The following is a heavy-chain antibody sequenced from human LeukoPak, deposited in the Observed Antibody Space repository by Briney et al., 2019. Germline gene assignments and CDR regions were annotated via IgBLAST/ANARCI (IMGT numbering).Heavy chain of an antibody. J-gene: IGHJ3*02. CDR3: ATGRAYGDYFDAFDI. Sequence: ASVKVSCKASGYTFTGYYMHWVRQAPGQGLEWMGWINPNSGGTNYAQKFQGRVTMTRDTSITTAYMELNRLRSDDTAVYYCATGRAYGDYFDAFDIWGQGTMVTVSS. CDR1: GYTFTGYY. CDR2: INPNSGGT. V-gene: IGHV1-2*02. D-gene: IGHD4-17*01.